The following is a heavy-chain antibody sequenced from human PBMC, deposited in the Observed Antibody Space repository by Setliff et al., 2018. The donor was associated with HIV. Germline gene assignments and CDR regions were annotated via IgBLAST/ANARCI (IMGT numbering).Heavy chain of an antibody. CDR2: IYTSGST. CDR3: ARTPEAYDQYFFDR. CDR1: DDPINRYY. V-gene: IGHV4-4*09. Sequence: KSSETLSLTCTVSDDPINRYYWSWIRQPPGKGLEWIGYIYTSGSTNYNPSLEGRVTVSVATSKNKFSLKLSSVTAADTALYYCARTPEAYDQYFFDRWGQGTLVTVSS. D-gene: IGHD3-22*01. J-gene: IGHJ4*02.